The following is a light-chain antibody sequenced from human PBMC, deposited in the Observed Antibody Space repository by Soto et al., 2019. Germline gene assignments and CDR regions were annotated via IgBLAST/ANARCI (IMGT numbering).Light chain of an antibody. J-gene: IGKJ1*01. Sequence: IVLTQSPATLSLSPGERATLSCRAGQSISTYLAWYQQKSGQAPRLLIYDASNRATGTPARFSGSGSGTDFTLTISSLEPEDSAVYYCQQRSIWPWTFGQGTKVEIK. V-gene: IGKV3-11*01. CDR1: QSISTY. CDR3: QQRSIWPWT. CDR2: DAS.